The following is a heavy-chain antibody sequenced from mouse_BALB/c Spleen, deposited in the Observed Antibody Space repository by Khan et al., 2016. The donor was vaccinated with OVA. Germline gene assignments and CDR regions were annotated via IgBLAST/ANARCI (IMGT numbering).Heavy chain of an antibody. CDR3: ARQPYYHYNVMDY. V-gene: IGHV2-6-1*01. Sequence: VKLEESGPGLVAPSQSLSITCTISGFSLTNYGVHWVRQPPGKGLEWLVVIWSDGSTTYNSALKSRLTINKENSKSQVFLKMNSLQTDDTAMYFCARQPYYHYNVMDYWGQGTSVTVSS. D-gene: IGHD2-10*01. CDR1: GFSLTNYG. CDR2: IWSDGST. J-gene: IGHJ4*01.